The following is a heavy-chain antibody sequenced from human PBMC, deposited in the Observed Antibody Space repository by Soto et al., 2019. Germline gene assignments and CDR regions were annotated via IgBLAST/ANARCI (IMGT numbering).Heavy chain of an antibody. Sequence: GGSLRLSCAASGFTFSRYSMNWVRQAPGKGLEWVSSISCSTSYIYYADSVKGRFTISRDNAKNTVYLQMNSLRAEDTAVYYCVRDDVGVGIDYWGLGTLVTVSS. D-gene: IGHD1-26*01. CDR1: GFTFSRYS. CDR2: ISCSTSYI. J-gene: IGHJ4*02. V-gene: IGHV3-21*01. CDR3: VRDDVGVGIDY.